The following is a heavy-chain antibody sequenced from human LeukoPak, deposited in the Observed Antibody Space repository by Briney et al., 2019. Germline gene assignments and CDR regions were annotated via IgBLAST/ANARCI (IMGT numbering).Heavy chain of an antibody. CDR2: IYYSGST. Sequence: SETLCLTCTVSGGSISSCYWSWIRQPPGKVLEWIGYIYYSGSTNYNPSLKSRVTISVDTSKNQFSLKLSSVTAADTAVYYCARDGMSGRGSYGMDVWGQGTTVTVSS. V-gene: IGHV4-59*01. D-gene: IGHD1-20*01. CDR3: ARDGMSGRGSYGMDV. J-gene: IGHJ6*02. CDR1: GGSISSCY.